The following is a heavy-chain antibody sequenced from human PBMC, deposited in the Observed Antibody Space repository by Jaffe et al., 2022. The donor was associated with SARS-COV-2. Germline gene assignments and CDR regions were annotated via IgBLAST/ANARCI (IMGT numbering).Heavy chain of an antibody. D-gene: IGHD5-18*01. CDR2: ISYDGSNK. V-gene: IGHV3-30*03. CDR3: ATQPNTAMGPDFDY. CDR1: GFTFSSYG. J-gene: IGHJ4*02. Sequence: QVQLVESGGGVVQPGRSLRLSCAASGFTFSSYGMHWVRQAPGKGLEWVAVISYDGSNKYYADSVKGRFTISRDNSKNTLYLQMNSLRAEDTAVYYCATQPNTAMGPDFDYWGQGTLVTVSS.